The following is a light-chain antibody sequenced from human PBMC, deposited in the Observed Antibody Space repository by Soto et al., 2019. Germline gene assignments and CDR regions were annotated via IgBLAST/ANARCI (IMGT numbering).Light chain of an antibody. CDR2: DAS. CDR1: QSVSSY. Sequence: EIVLTQSPATLSLSPGERATLSCRASQSVSSYLAWYQQKPGQAPRLLIYDASNRATGIPARFSGSGSGTDFTLTIISLEPEDFAVYYCQQRSNWPPWYTFGQGTKLEIK. J-gene: IGKJ2*01. CDR3: QQRSNWPPWYT. V-gene: IGKV3-11*01.